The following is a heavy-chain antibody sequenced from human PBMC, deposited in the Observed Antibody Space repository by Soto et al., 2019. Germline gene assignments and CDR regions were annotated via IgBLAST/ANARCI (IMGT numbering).Heavy chain of an antibody. J-gene: IGHJ6*02. CDR1: GFDFSNYN. Sequence: EVQVVESGGGLIQPGGSLRLSCAGSGFDFSNYNMDWVRQAPGKGLEWISYISNTARTIFYADSVKGRFTISRDNARNSLFLQMNSLRDEDRAVYYCARDGSRGYDMDVWGQGATVTVSS. D-gene: IGHD1-1*01. CDR2: ISNTARTI. V-gene: IGHV3-48*02. CDR3: ARDGSRGYDMDV.